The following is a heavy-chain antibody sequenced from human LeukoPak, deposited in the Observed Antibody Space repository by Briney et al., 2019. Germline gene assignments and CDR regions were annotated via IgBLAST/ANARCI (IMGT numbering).Heavy chain of an antibody. Sequence: GGSLRLSCAASGLTFSSYGMHWVRQAPGKGLEWVAFIRYDGSNKYYADSVKGRFTISRDNSKNTLYLQMNSLRAEDTAVYYCAKVRGSYPGYWSDYWGQGTLVTVCS. CDR1: GLTFSSYG. CDR3: AKVRGSYPGYWSDY. CDR2: IRYDGSNK. V-gene: IGHV3-30*02. D-gene: IGHD1-26*01. J-gene: IGHJ4*02.